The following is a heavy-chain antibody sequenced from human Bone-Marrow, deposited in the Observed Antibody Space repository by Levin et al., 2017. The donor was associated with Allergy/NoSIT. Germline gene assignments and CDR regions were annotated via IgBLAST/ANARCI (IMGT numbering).Heavy chain of an antibody. CDR1: GGSISSGDYY. D-gene: IGHD2-2*01. Sequence: SQTLSLTCTVSGGSISSGDYYWSWIRQPPGKGLEWIGYIYYSGSTYYNPSLKSRVTISVDTSKNQFSLKLSSVTAADTAVYYCARDKMTVVVPAATPTGYYGYFDLWGRGTLVTVSS. V-gene: IGHV4-30-4*01. CDR3: ARDKMTVVVPAATPTGYYGYFDL. CDR2: IYYSGST. J-gene: IGHJ2*01.